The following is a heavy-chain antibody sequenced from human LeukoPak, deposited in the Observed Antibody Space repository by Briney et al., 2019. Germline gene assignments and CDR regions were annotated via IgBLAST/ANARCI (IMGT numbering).Heavy chain of an antibody. CDR1: GGSFSGYY. J-gene: IGHJ4*02. CDR3: ARGRGYYDSSGYYLDY. Sequence: KPSETLSLTCAVYGGSFSGYYWSWIRQPPVKGLEWIGYIYYSGSTNYNPSLKSRVTISVDTSKNQFSLKLSSVTAADTAVYYCARGRGYYDSSGYYLDYWGQGTLVTVSS. CDR2: IYYSGST. D-gene: IGHD3-22*01. V-gene: IGHV4-59*01.